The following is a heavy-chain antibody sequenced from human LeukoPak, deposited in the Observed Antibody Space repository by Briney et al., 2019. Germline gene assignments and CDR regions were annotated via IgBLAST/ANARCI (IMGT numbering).Heavy chain of an antibody. CDR2: ISGSSSTI. CDR1: GFTFSSYS. Sequence: GGSLRLSCAASGFTFSSYSMNWVRQAPGKGLEWLSYISGSSSTIYYADSVKGRFTISRDNAKNSLYLQMNSLRAEDTAVYYCARYQGGGWDVWGQGTTVTVSS. V-gene: IGHV3-48*04. CDR3: ARYQGGGWDV. D-gene: IGHD6-25*01. J-gene: IGHJ6*02.